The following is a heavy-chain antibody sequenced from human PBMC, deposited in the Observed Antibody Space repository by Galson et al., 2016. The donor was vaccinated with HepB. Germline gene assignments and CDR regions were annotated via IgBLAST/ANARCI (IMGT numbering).Heavy chain of an antibody. J-gene: IGHJ2*01. Sequence: SLRLSCATSGFTFSTSAMSWVRQAPGKGLEWVSSVNSWGDKTYYAGSGKGRFTISRDNSKNTLSLQLNSLRAEDTARYYCATGVEGFCRGGSCYAPNAWGRGTLVTVSS. CDR2: VNSWGDKT. CDR1: GFTFSTSA. CDR3: ATGVEGFCRGGSCYAPNA. D-gene: IGHD2-15*01. V-gene: IGHV3-23*01.